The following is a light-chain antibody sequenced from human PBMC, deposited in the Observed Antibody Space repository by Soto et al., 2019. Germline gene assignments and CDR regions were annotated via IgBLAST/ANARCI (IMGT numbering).Light chain of an antibody. CDR3: QQYGDSPLT. Sequence: EILLTQSPSTLSLSPGEGVTLSCRAGQSVTVNSLAWYQQKPGQAPRLLIYAASTRAAAVPDRFTGSGSGTDFALTISRLEPEDFGVYYCQQYGDSPLTSGPGTKVDIK. V-gene: IGKV3-20*01. CDR1: QSVTVNS. CDR2: AAS. J-gene: IGKJ3*01.